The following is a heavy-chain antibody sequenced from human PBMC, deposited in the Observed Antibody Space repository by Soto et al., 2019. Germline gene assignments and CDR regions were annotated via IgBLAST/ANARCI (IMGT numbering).Heavy chain of an antibody. Sequence: EVQLLESGGGLVQPGGSLRLSCAASGFTFSSYAMSWVRQAPGKGLEWVSAISGSGGSTYYADSVKGRITISRDNPKNTLYLDMSSKRAEDTGVYYCAKGPATVTTYYWYFYLWGRGTPVTVSS. D-gene: IGHD4-17*01. CDR1: GFTFSSYA. CDR3: AKGPATVTTYYWYFYL. V-gene: IGHV3-23*01. J-gene: IGHJ2*01. CDR2: ISGSGGST.